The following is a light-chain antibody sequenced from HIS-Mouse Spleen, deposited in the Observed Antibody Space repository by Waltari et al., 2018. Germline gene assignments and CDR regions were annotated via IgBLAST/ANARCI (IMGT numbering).Light chain of an antibody. CDR1: DLPKKY. CDR2: EDS. J-gene: IGLJ3*02. Sequence: SYELTQPPSVSVSPGPTARITCPGDDLPKKYASWYQQKSGQAPVLVIYEDSKRPSGIPERFSGSSSGTMATLTISGAQVEDEADYYCYSTDSSGNHRVFGGGTKLTVL. V-gene: IGLV3-10*01. CDR3: YSTDSSGNHRV.